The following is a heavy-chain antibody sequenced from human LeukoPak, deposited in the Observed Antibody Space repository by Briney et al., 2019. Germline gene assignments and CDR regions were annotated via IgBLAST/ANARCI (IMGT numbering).Heavy chain of an antibody. V-gene: IGHV3-23*01. D-gene: IGHD3-10*01. CDR2: ITGTGGST. CDR3: ANPSMVRGVIPPV. CDR1: GFTFTSYA. Sequence: GGSLRLSCAASGFTFTSYAMSWVRQAPGKGLEWVSAITGTGGSTYYAASVKGRFTVSRDNSKNTLYLQMNSLRAEDTAVYYCANPSMVRGVIPPVWGQGTLVTVSS. J-gene: IGHJ4*02.